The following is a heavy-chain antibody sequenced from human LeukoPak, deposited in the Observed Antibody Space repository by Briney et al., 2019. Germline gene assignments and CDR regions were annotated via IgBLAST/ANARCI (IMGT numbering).Heavy chain of an antibody. J-gene: IGHJ4*02. Sequence: PGGSLRLSCAASGFTFSSYSMNWVRQAPGKGLEWVSSISSSSSYIYYADSVKGRFTISRDNAKNSLYLQMNSLRAEDTAVYYCARDGHRAVWETPYYFDYWGQGTLVTVSS. D-gene: IGHD4-23*01. CDR3: ARDGHRAVWETPYYFDY. CDR1: GFTFSSYS. CDR2: ISSSSSYI. V-gene: IGHV3-21*01.